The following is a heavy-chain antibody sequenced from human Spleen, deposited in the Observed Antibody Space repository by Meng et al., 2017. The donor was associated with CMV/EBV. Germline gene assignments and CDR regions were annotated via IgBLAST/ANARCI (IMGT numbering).Heavy chain of an antibody. Sequence: GGSLRLSCAASGFSVRSYYMSWVRQAPGKGLEWVSVIYSGGSTYYADSVKGRFTISRDNSKSTLYLQMNSLRAEDTAVYYCARESAAGTAYYYYGMDVWGQGTTVTVSS. CDR1: GFSVRSYY. J-gene: IGHJ6*02. V-gene: IGHV3-66*02. D-gene: IGHD6-13*01. CDR3: ARESAAGTAYYYYGMDV. CDR2: IYSGGST.